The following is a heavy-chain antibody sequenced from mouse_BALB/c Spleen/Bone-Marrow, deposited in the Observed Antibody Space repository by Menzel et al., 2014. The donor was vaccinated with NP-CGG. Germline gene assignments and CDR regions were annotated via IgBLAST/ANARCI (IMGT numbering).Heavy chain of an antibody. CDR2: ISSGSSST. J-gene: IGHJ1*01. D-gene: IGHD1-1*01. V-gene: IGHV5-17*02. Sequence: EVQLVESGGGLVQPGGSRKLSCVASGFTFSSFGMHWVRQAPEKGLEWVAYISSGSSSTYYADTLKGRFTISRDNPKNTLFLQMTSLRFEDTAMYYCARGYYYGSSHYWYFDVWGAGTTVTVSS. CDR1: GFTFSSFG. CDR3: ARGYYYGSSHYWYFDV.